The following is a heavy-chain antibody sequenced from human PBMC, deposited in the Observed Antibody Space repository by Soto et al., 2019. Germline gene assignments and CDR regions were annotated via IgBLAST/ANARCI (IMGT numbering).Heavy chain of an antibody. CDR2: IYYSGST. CDR3: ARVTIGYCISTSCPYFDY. D-gene: IGHD2-2*01. CDR1: GGSISSGDYY. V-gene: IGHV4-30-4*01. J-gene: IGHJ4*02. Sequence: ASETLSLTCAVSGGSISSGDYYWSWIRQPPGKGLEWIGYIYYSGSTYYNPSLKSRVTISVDTSKNQFSLKLSSVTAADTAVYYCARVTIGYCISTSCPYFDYWGQGTLVTVSS.